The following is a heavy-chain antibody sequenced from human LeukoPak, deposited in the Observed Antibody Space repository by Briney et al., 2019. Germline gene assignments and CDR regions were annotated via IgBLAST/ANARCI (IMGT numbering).Heavy chain of an antibody. D-gene: IGHD1-26*01. J-gene: IGHJ5*02. CDR3: ARSTLGGATTGFDP. CDR2: IYYSGST. V-gene: IGHV4-59*12. Sequence: SETLSLTCTVSGGSISNYWSWIRQPPGKGLEWIGYIYYSGSTYYNPSLRSRVTISVDTSKNQFSLKLSSVTAADTAVYYCARSTLGGATTGFDPWGQGTLVTVSS. CDR1: GGSISNY.